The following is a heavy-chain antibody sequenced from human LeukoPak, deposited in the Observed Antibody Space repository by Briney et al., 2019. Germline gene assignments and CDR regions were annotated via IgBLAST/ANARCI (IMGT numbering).Heavy chain of an antibody. CDR2: IWYDGSNK. J-gene: IGHJ4*02. CDR1: GFTFSSYG. CDR3: ARESTIYCSSTSCSILDY. V-gene: IGHV3-33*01. Sequence: GRSLRLSCAASGFTFSSYGMHWVRQAPGKGLEWVAVIWYDGSNKYYADSVKGRFTISRDNSKNTLYLQMNSLRAEDTAVYYCARESTIYCSSTSCSILDYWGRGTLVTVSS. D-gene: IGHD2-2*01.